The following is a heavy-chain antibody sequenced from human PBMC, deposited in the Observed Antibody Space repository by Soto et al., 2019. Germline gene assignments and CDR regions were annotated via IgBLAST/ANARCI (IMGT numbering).Heavy chain of an antibody. J-gene: IGHJ5*02. CDR2: IFPGDSDT. CDR3: AGLNRANQLLLPGANCFEP. D-gene: IGHD1-1*01. V-gene: IGHV5-51*01. Sequence: GESLKTSCKGSGYTFTNYWIGWVRQTPGKGLEWMGIIFPGDSDTRYGASFEGQVVVSADRCISTAYLQWSSLEASDTAIYYCAGLNRANQLLLPGANCFEPWGQGSLVTVSS. CDR1: GYTFTNYW.